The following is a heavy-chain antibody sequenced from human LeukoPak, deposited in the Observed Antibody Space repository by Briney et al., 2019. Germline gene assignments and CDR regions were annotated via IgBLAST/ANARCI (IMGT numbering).Heavy chain of an antibody. CDR3: TTDLRWELPPTDY. V-gene: IGHV3-15*01. CDR1: GFTFSNAW. Sequence: PGGSLRLSCAASGFTFSNAWMSWVRQAPGKGLEWVGRIKSKTDDETAEYAAPVKGRFTISRDDSKNTLYLQMNSLKTEDTGVYYCTTDLRWELPPTDYCGQGTLVTVSS. J-gene: IGHJ4*02. D-gene: IGHD1-26*01. CDR2: IKSKTDDETA.